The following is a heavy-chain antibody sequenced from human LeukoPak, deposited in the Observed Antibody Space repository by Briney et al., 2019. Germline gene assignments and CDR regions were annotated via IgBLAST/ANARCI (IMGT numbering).Heavy chain of an antibody. CDR3: ARVASGSGSYFDD. CDR2: IYSGGST. D-gene: IGHD3-10*01. Sequence: GGSLRLSCGASGFTVSSYYMSWVRQAPGKVLEWASVIYSGGSTYYAESLKGRFTISSDNSMNTPYLQMNSLRAEDTAVYYCARVASGSGSYFDDWGQGTLVTVSS. CDR1: GFTVSSYY. V-gene: IGHV3-66*01. J-gene: IGHJ4*01.